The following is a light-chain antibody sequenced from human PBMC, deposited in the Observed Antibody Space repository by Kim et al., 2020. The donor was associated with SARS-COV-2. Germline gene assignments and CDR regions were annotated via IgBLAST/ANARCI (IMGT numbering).Light chain of an antibody. CDR2: DDS. CDR3: QVWDSTNDLVV. V-gene: IGLV3-21*03. Sequence: APGKAARITCGGDNIGSANVYWYHQKPGQAPVLVGYDDSDRPSGIPERFSGSTSGNTATLTISRVEAGDEADYYCQVWDSTNDLVVFGGGTQLTVL. CDR1: NIGSAN. J-gene: IGLJ2*01.